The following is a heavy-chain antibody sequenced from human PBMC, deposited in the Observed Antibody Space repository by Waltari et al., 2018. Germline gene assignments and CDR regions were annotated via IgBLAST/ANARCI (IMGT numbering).Heavy chain of an antibody. Sequence: QVQLVQSGAEVKKPGASVMISCMGSGYTFTTYAMTWVRQAPGQRLEWMRWINAVNGDTRYAQQFQGRVTLTRDTSASTVYMELSSLTSEDTAVYFCARTKAVGGFLFFDYWGQGTLVAVSS. CDR1: GYTFTTYA. V-gene: IGHV1-3*01. D-gene: IGHD6-19*01. CDR3: ARTKAVGGFLFFDY. J-gene: IGHJ4*02. CDR2: INAVNGDT.